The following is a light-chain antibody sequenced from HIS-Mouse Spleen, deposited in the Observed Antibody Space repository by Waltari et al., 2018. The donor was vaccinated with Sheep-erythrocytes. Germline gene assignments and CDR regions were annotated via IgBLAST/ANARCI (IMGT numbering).Light chain of an antibody. J-gene: IGLJ3*02. CDR3: CSYAGSYTFWV. V-gene: IGLV2-11*01. CDR1: SSDVGGYNY. Sequence: QSALTQPRSVSGSPGQSVTISCTGTSSDVGGYNYVSWYQQHPGKAPTLMIYDVIKLSSGVPDRFSGSKSGNTASLTISGLQAEDEADYYCCSYAGSYTFWVFGGGTKLTVL. CDR2: DVI.